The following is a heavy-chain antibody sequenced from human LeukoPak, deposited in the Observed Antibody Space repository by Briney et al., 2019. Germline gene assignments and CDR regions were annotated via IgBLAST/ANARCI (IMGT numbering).Heavy chain of an antibody. J-gene: IGHJ3*02. CDR1: GYTFTNYG. V-gene: IGHV1-18*01. CDR3: ARTRSRFGELYDAYDI. CDR2: ISGYNGNS. D-gene: IGHD3-10*01. Sequence: ASVKVSCKASGYTFTNYGITWVRQAPGQGLEWMGWISGYNGNSNYAQKFQGRVTMTTDTSTSTVYMEVRSLTSDDTAVYHCARTRSRFGELYDAYDIWGQGTMVTVSS.